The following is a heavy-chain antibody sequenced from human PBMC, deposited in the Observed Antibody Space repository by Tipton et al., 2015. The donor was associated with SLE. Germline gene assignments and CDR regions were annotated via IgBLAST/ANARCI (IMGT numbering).Heavy chain of an antibody. J-gene: IGHJ3*02. CDR3: AREVITITDSDAIDI. Sequence: TLSLTCTVSGGSISSNNFFWSWLRQHPGKGLEWIGYIYYSGSAFYNPSLKSRVTMSVDTSKNQFFMRLSSATAADTAVYYCAREVITITDSDAIDIWGQGTMVTVSS. D-gene: IGHD2-21*01. V-gene: IGHV4-31*03. CDR1: GGSISSNNFF. CDR2: IYYSGSA.